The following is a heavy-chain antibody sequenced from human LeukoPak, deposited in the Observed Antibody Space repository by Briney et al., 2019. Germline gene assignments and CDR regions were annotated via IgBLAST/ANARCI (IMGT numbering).Heavy chain of an antibody. CDR2: IKQDGSEK. V-gene: IGHV3-7*01. CDR1: GFTFSSYG. Sequence: HSGGSLRLSCAASGFTFSSYGMHWVRQAPGKGLEWVANIKQDGSEKYYVDSVKGRFTISRDNAKNSLYLQMNSLRAEDTAVYYCARDDGALLHHFDYWGQGTLVTVSS. J-gene: IGHJ4*02. D-gene: IGHD4/OR15-4a*01. CDR3: ARDDGALLHHFDY.